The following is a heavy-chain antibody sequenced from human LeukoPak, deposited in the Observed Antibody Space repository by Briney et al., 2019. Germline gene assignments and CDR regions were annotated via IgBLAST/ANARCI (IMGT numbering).Heavy chain of an antibody. D-gene: IGHD2-15*01. J-gene: IGHJ5*02. Sequence: GASLKISCKGSGYRFTNYRIGWVRQMRGKGLEWMGIIYPGDSDTRYSPSFQGHVIISADKSISTAYLQWSSLKASDTAMYYCARLSRNCSGGSCFSDWFDPWGQGTLVTVSS. CDR3: ARLSRNCSGGSCFSDWFDP. CDR2: IYPGDSDT. V-gene: IGHV5-51*01. CDR1: GYRFTNYR.